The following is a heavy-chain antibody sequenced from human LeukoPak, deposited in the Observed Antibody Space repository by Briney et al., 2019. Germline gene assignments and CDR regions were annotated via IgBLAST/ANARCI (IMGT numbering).Heavy chain of an antibody. J-gene: IGHJ5*02. V-gene: IGHV4-34*01. CDR1: GGSFSGYY. CDR2: INHSGST. CDR3: ARARRRFDP. Sequence: PSETLSLTCAVYGGSFSGYYWSWIRQPPGKGLEWIGEINHSGSTNYNPSLKSRVTISVDTSKNQFSLKPSPVTAADTAVYYCARARRRFDPWGQGTLVTVSS.